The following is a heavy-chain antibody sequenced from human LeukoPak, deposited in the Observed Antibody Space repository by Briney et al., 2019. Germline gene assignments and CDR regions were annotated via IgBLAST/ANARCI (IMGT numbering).Heavy chain of an antibody. J-gene: IGHJ4*02. V-gene: IGHV3-11*04. D-gene: IGHD3-22*01. CDR1: GFTFSDYY. Sequence: GGSLRLSCAASGFTFSDYYMSWIRQAPGKGLEWVSYISSSSSVIYFTDSVKGRFTISRDNAKNSLYLHMNSLRAEDRAVYYCARDNYDSSGYPYWGQGTLVTVSS. CDR2: ISSSSSVI. CDR3: ARDNYDSSGYPY.